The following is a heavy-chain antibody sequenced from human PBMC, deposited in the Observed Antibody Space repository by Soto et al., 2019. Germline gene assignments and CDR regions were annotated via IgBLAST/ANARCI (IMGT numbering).Heavy chain of an antibody. CDR3: ARVQVVPAARGMDV. D-gene: IGHD2-2*01. J-gene: IGHJ6*02. Sequence: QVQLVQSGAEVQKPGSSVKVSCKASGGTFSSYAISWVRQAPGPGLEWMGGIIPIFGTAKYAQKCQGRVTITADESTSTAYMELSSLRSEDTAVYYCARVQVVPAARGMDVWGQGTTVTVSS. CDR2: IIPIFGTA. V-gene: IGHV1-69*01. CDR1: GGTFSSYA.